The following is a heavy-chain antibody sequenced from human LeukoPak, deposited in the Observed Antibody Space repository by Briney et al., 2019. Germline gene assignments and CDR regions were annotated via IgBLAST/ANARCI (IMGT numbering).Heavy chain of an antibody. D-gene: IGHD3-22*01. J-gene: IGHJ3*02. CDR1: GFTFRTYD. CDR3: ARQEPSSGYWGDAFDI. CDR2: IGTAGDT. V-gene: IGHV3-13*04. Sequence: GGSLRLSCAASGFTFRTYDMHWVRQATGKGLEWVSAIGTAGDTYYPGSVKGRFTISRESAKNSLYLQMNSLRAGDTAVYYCARQEPSSGYWGDAFDIWGQGTMVTVSS.